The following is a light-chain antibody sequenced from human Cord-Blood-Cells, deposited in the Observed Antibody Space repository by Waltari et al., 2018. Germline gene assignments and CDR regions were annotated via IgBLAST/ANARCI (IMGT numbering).Light chain of an antibody. CDR1: QSVLYSSNNKNY. Sequence: DIVMTQSPDSLAVSLGERATIHCKSSQSVLYSSNNKNYLAWYQQKLGQPPKLLIYWASTRESGVPDRFSGSGSGTDFTLTISSLQAEDVAVYYCQQYYSTPRTFGQGTKVEIK. J-gene: IGKJ1*01. CDR2: WAS. V-gene: IGKV4-1*01. CDR3: QQYYSTPRT.